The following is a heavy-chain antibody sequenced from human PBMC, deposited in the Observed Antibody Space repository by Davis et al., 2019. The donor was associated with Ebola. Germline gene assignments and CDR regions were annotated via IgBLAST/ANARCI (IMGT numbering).Heavy chain of an antibody. V-gene: IGHV3-21*01. D-gene: IGHD3-16*01. CDR3: ARGLCCLNKNYGMDV. CDR2: INSSSSYI. CDR1: GFTFSSYS. Sequence: GESLKISCAASGFTFSSYSMNWVRQAPGKGLEWVSSINSSSSYIYYADSVKGRFTISRDNAKNSLYLQMNSLRAEDTAVYYCARGLCCLNKNYGMDVWGQGTTVTVSS. J-gene: IGHJ6*02.